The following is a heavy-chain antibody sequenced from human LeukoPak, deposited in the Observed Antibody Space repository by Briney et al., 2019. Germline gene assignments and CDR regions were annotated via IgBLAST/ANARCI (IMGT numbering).Heavy chain of an antibody. CDR1: GFTFSSYS. V-gene: IGHV3-48*02. CDR2: ICSSSSTI. CDR3: ARELDSSGYYSLLDAFDI. J-gene: IGHJ3*02. Sequence: PGGALRLSCAASGFTFSSYSMNSGRDAPGKGLEWGSYICSSSSTIYYGGSVKGRFTISRDNAKNSLYLQMNSLRDEDTAVYYCARELDSSGYYSLLDAFDIWGQGTMVTVSS. D-gene: IGHD3-22*01.